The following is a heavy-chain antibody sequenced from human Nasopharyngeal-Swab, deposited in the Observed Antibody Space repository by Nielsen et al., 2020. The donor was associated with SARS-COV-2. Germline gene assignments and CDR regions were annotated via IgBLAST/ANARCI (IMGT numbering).Heavy chain of an antibody. CDR3: AREIFSGYCSGTRCYGVIYYGMDV. J-gene: IGHJ6*02. V-gene: IGHV1-18*01. CDR2: ISGYNGNT. CDR1: GYTFTSYG. Sequence: ASVKVSCKASGYTFTSYGISWVRQAPGQGLEWMAWISGYNGNTNYAQKFQGRVTMTIDTSTRTAYMELRSLRPDDTAVYFCAREIFSGYCSGTRCYGVIYYGMDVWGQGTTVTVSS. D-gene: IGHD2-15*01.